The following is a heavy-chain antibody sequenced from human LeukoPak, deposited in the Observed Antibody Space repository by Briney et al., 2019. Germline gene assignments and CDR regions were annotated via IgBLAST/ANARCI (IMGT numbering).Heavy chain of an antibody. CDR3: AKGQNYYDGSGYYSTDY. CDR1: GXTFSSYG. V-gene: IGHV3-30*18. J-gene: IGHJ4*02. CDR2: ISSDGVNK. Sequence: GGSLRLSCAASGXTFSSYGMHWVRQAPGKGLEWVAVISSDGVNKYSADSVKGRFTISRDNSKNTLYLQMNSLRAGDTAVYYCAKGQNYYDGSGYYSTDYWGQGTSVTVSS. D-gene: IGHD3-22*01.